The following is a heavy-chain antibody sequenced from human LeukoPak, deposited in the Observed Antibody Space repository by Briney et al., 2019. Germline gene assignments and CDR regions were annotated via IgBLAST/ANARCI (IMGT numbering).Heavy chain of an antibody. D-gene: IGHD3-10*01. CDR2: IYYSGST. CDR3: ARVGGYGMVRGVPDY. J-gene: IGHJ4*02. Sequence: SETLSLTCTVSGGSISSGSYYWTWIRQPQGKGLEWIGSIYYSGSTYYNPSLKSRVTISVDTSKNQFSLKLSSVTAADTAVYYCARVGGYGMVRGVPDYWGQRTLVTVSS. V-gene: IGHV4-39*07. CDR1: GGSISSGSYY.